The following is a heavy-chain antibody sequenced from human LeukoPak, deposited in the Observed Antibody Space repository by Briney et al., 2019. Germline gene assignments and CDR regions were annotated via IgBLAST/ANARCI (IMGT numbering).Heavy chain of an antibody. CDR2: ISYDGSNK. V-gene: IGHV3-30-3*01. CDR1: GGSFSGYY. J-gene: IGHJ4*02. CDR3: ARNFYGDYENYFDY. D-gene: IGHD4-17*01. Sequence: LSLTCAVYGGSFSGYYWSWIRQPPGKGLEWVAVISYDGSNKYYADSVKGRFTISRDNSKNTLYLQMNSLRAEDTAVFYCARNFYGDYENYFDYWGQGTLVTVSS.